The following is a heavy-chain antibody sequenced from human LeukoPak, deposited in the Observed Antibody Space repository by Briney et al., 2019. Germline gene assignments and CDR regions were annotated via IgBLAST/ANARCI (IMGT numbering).Heavy chain of an antibody. D-gene: IGHD1-26*01. Sequence: PSQTLSLTCTASGRSITSSSYYWGWIRHPPGKGLEWSGSTYYSGSTYYNPCVKTQFTISDATAQNPLSLKLSSVTGADTAVYYCARHARGSGSFRDFDYGGQGTLVTVSS. CDR3: ARHARGSGSFRDFDY. CDR1: GRSITSSSYY. J-gene: IGHJ4*02. V-gene: IGHV4-39*01. CDR2: TYYSGST.